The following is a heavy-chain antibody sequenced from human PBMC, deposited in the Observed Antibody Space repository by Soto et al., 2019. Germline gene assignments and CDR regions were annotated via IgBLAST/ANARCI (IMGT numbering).Heavy chain of an antibody. V-gene: IGHV3-23*01. CDR3: AKDEVEQLGPDDY. J-gene: IGHJ4*02. CDR1: GFTFSSYA. Sequence: EVQLLESGGGLVQPGGSLRLSCAASGFTFSSYAMSWVRQAPGKGLVWVSAISGSGGSTYYADSVKGRFTISRDNSKNTLYLQMNSLRAEDTAVYYCAKDEVEQLGPDDYWGQGTLVTVSS. CDR2: ISGSGGST. D-gene: IGHD6-13*01.